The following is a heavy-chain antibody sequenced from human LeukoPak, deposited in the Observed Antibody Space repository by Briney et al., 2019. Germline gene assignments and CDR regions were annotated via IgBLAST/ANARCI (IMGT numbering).Heavy chain of an antibody. CDR1: GYTFTSYG. D-gene: IGHD3-3*01. J-gene: IGHJ4*02. V-gene: IGHV1-18*01. CDR2: ISAYNGNT. Sequence: ASVKVSCKASGYTFTSYGISWVRQAPGQGLEWMGWISAYNGNTNYAQKLQGRVTMTTDTSTSTAYMELRSLRSDDTAVYYCARGSYDFWSGYYGSWFDYWGQGTLVTVSS. CDR3: ARGSYDFWSGYYGSWFDY.